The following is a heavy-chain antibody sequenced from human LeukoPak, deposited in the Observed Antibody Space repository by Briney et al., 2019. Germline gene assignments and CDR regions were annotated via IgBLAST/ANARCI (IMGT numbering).Heavy chain of an antibody. J-gene: IGHJ3*02. V-gene: IGHV4-39*07. CDR3: ARDRRITIFGVVTHDAFDI. CDR1: GGSISSSSYY. Sequence: SETLSLTCTVSGGSISSSSYYWGWIRQPPGKGLEWIGSIYYSGRTYYNPSLKSRVTISVDTSKNQFSLKLSSVTAADTSVYYCARDRRITIFGVVTHDAFDIWGQGTMVTVSS. CDR2: IYYSGRT. D-gene: IGHD3-3*01.